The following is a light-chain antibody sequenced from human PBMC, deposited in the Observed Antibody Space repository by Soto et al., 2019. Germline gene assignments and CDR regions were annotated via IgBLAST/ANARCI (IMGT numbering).Light chain of an antibody. CDR3: QQYYSTPRT. V-gene: IGKV4-1*01. J-gene: IGKJ1*01. CDR2: WAS. CDR1: QSVLYSSNNKNY. Sequence: DIVMTQSPDSLAVSLGERATINCKSSQSVLYSSNNKNYLAWYQQKPGQPPKLLIYWASTREYGVPDRFSGSGSGTDFTLTISSLQAEDVEVYYCQQYYSTPRTLGQGTKVDIK.